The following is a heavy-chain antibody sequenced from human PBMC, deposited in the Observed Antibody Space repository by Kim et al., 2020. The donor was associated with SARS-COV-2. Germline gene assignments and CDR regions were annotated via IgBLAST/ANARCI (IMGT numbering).Heavy chain of an antibody. J-gene: IGHJ6*01. D-gene: IGHD2-2*01. CDR2: ISYDGSNK. CDR3: AKGGYCSSTSCYHSFYY. CDR1: GFTFSSYG. Sequence: GGSLRLSCAASGFTFSSYGMHWVRQAPGKGLEWVAVISYDGSNKYYADSVKGRFTISRDNSKNTLYLQMNSLRAEDTAVYYCAKGGYCSSTSCYHSFYY. V-gene: IGHV3-30*18.